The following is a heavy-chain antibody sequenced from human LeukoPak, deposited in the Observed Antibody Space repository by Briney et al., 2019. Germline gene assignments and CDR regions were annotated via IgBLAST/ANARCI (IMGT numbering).Heavy chain of an antibody. CDR1: GDSVTSTY. CDR2: GHHSESS. D-gene: IGHD2-8*02. Sequence: SETLSLTCSVSGDSVTSTYWSWIRQPPGKGLEWIAYGHHSESSNYNPSFRSRVIIPVDTSRNQFSLRLSSVTAADTAIYYCARESAGSLHDSTAAFHYWGQGILVIVSS. CDR3: ARESAGSLHDSTAAFHY. J-gene: IGHJ4*02. V-gene: IGHV4-59*02.